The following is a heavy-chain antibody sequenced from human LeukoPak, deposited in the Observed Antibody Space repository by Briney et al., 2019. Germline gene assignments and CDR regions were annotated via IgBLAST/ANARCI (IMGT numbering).Heavy chain of an antibody. V-gene: IGHV1-46*01. CDR2: INPSGGST. CDR1: GYTFTSYY. J-gene: IGHJ4*02. CDR3: ARDHEYSSSFFEDYFDY. D-gene: IGHD6-6*01. Sequence: ASVKVSCKASGYTFTSYYMHWVRQAPGQGLEWMGIINPSGGSTSYAQKFQGRVTMTRDTSTSTVYMELSSLRAEDTAVYYCARDHEYSSSFFEDYFDYWGQGTLVTVSS.